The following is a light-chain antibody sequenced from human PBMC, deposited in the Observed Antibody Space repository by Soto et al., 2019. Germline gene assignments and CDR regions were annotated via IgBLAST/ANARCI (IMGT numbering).Light chain of an antibody. J-gene: IGKJ1*01. CDR3: QQYNSYWT. CDR2: DAS. Sequence: DIQMTQSPSTLSASVGDRVTIPCRTSQSISSWLAWYQQNPGKAPKLLIYDASSLESGVPSRFSGSGSGTEFTLTISRLQPDDFATYYCQQYNSYWTFGQGTKVDIK. CDR1: QSISSW. V-gene: IGKV1-5*01.